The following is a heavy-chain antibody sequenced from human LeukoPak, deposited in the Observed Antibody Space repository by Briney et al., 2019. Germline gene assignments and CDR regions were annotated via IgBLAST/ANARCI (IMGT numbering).Heavy chain of an antibody. Sequence: ASVKVSCKASGGTFSSYTISWVRQAPGQGLEWMGGIIPIFGTANYAQKLQGRVTMTTDTSTSTAYMELRSLRSDDTAVYYCARGGVGASWFDPWGQGTLVTVSS. CDR3: ARGGVGASWFDP. D-gene: IGHD1-26*01. CDR1: GGTFSSYT. J-gene: IGHJ5*02. V-gene: IGHV1-69*05. CDR2: IIPIFGTA.